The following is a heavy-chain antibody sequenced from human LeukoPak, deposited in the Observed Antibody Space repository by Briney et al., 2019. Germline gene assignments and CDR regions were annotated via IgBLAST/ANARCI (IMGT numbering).Heavy chain of an antibody. CDR2: IYGTGRT. CDR1: GFTVGSNY. V-gene: IGHV3-53*01. CDR3: ARVSYSGSYHFDY. J-gene: IGHJ4*02. D-gene: IGHD1-26*01. Sequence: GGSLRLSCAASGFTVGSNYMAWVRRAPGKGLEWVSAIYGTGRTYYAASVKGRFTISRDNSKNTLYLQMNSLTVEDTSFYYCARVSYSGSYHFDYWGQGALVTVSS.